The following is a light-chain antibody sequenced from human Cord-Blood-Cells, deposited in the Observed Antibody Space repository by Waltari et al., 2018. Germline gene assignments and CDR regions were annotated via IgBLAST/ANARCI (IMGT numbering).Light chain of an antibody. CDR3: SSYTSSSTLGV. Sequence: QSALTQPASVSGSPGPSITISCTGTSSDVGGYNYVSWYQQHPGKAPKLMIYYVSNRPSGVSNRFSGSRSGNTTSLTISGLQAEDEADYYCSSYTSSSTLGVFGGGTKLTVL. J-gene: IGLJ3*02. CDR1: SSDVGGYNY. CDR2: YVS. V-gene: IGLV2-14*01.